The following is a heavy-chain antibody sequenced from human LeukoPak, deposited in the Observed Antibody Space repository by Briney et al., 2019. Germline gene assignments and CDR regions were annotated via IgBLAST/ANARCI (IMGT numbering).Heavy chain of an antibody. V-gene: IGHV1-69*05. CDR1: GGTFSSYA. D-gene: IGHD6-13*01. J-gene: IGHJ5*02. Sequence: SVKVSCKASGGTFSSYAISWVRQAPGQGLEWMGGIIPIFGTANYAQKFQGRVTITTDESTSTAYMELSSLRSEDTAVYYCATVAPVAAVGHPWGQGTLVTVSS. CDR3: ATVAPVAAVGHP. CDR2: IIPIFGTA.